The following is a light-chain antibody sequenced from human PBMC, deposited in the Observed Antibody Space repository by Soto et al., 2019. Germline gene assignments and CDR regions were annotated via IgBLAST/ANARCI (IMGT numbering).Light chain of an antibody. Sequence: DIQMTQSPSTLSASVGYTFTVTCRASQIFSGWLAWYQQKPGEAPKLLIYAASTLQSGVPSRFSGSGSGTDFTLTISSLQPEDFATYYCLQDYSFPLTFGGGTKVDIK. J-gene: IGKJ4*01. V-gene: IGKV1-5*01. CDR3: LQDYSFPLT. CDR1: QIFSGW. CDR2: AAS.